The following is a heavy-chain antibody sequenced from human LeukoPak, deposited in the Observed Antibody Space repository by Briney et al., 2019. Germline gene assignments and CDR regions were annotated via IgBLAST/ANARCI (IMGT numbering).Heavy chain of an antibody. V-gene: IGHV3-7*01. J-gene: IGHJ4*02. CDR2: IKPDGSEK. CDR1: GLTLSNYW. D-gene: IGHD3-3*01. Sequence: GGSLRLSCVAPGLTLSNYWMSWVRQAPGKGLEWVATIKPDGSEKYYVGSVKGRFTISRDNAKRSLFLQMDSLRAEDTAVYYCARDASAYYWGQGTLVTVSS. CDR3: ARDASAYY.